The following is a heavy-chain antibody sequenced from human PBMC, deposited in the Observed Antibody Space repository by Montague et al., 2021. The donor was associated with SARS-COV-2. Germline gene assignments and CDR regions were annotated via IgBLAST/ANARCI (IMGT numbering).Heavy chain of an antibody. D-gene: IGHD1-1*01. CDR2: PYFGSKWYN. Sequence: CAISGDSVSSLRPSSDWLRSALPSRLERVGRPYFGSKWYNDYAVSVRGRVTINPDTSKNQFSLQLNSVTPEDTAIYYCTSGREGNYNVMDVWGQGTTVTVSS. V-gene: IGHV6-1*01. CDR3: TSGREGNYNVMDV. J-gene: IGHJ6*02. CDR1: GDSVSSLRPS.